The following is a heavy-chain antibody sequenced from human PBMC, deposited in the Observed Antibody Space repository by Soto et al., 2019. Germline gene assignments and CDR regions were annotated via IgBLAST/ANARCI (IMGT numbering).Heavy chain of an antibody. CDR1: GGTFSRYT. CDR3: ARDGTLYGSSAYYYLY. CDR2: ITPMFGTP. D-gene: IGHD3-22*01. V-gene: IGHV1-69*01. J-gene: IGHJ4*02. Sequence: QVQLVQSGAEVKKPGSSVKVSCKASGGTFSRYTITWVRQAPGQGLEGMGGITPMFGTPNYAQKFQGRVTITADESTSTAYMELSSLRSEDTAMYYCARDGTLYGSSAYYYLYWGQGTLVTVSS.